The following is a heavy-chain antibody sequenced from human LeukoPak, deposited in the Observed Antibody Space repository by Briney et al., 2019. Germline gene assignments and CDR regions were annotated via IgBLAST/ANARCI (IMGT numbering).Heavy chain of an antibody. CDR2: INPNSGGT. Sequence: ASVKVSCKASGYTFTGYYMHWVRQAPGQGLEWMGWINPNSGGTNYAQKFQGRVTMTRDTSISTAYMELSRLRSDDTAVYYCARDPVPYYDSSGSDYWGQGTLVTVSS. D-gene: IGHD3-22*01. CDR3: ARDPVPYYDSSGSDY. J-gene: IGHJ4*02. V-gene: IGHV1-2*02. CDR1: GYTFTGYY.